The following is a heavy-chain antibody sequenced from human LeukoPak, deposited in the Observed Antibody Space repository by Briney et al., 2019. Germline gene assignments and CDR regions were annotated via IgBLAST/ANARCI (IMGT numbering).Heavy chain of an antibody. J-gene: IGHJ3*02. CDR3: ARVALRYRGAFDI. Sequence: PSQTLPLTCTVSGGSISSGDYYWSWIRQPPGKGLEWIGYIYYSGSTFYNPSLKSRVTISVDTSKNQFSLKLSSVTAADTAVYYCARVALRYRGAFDIWGQGTTVTVSS. CDR2: IYYSGST. CDR1: GGSISSGDYY. D-gene: IGHD1-1*01. V-gene: IGHV4-30-4*01.